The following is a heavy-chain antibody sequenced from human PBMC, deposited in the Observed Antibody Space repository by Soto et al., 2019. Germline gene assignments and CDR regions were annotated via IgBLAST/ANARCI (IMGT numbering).Heavy chain of an antibody. Sequence: EVQLVQSGAEVKKPGESLKISCKGSGYSFTSYWIGWVRQMPGKGLEWRGIIYLVDSETRYSPSSQGQVTISADKSISTAYLQWSSLKASDTATYYCAGHVRSTPFEFWGQGTLVTVSS. D-gene: IGHD6-13*01. CDR1: GYSFTSYW. J-gene: IGHJ4*02. V-gene: IGHV5-51*01. CDR2: IYLVDSET. CDR3: AGHVRSTPFEF.